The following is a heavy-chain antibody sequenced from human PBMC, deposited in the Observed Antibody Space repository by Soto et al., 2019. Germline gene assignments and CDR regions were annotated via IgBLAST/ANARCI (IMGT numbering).Heavy chain of an antibody. CDR2: ISSSSSYI. CDR3: ASPVWFGEVAGEYYYYYYGMDV. V-gene: IGHV3-21*01. J-gene: IGHJ6*02. CDR1: GFTFSSYS. Sequence: GGSLRLSCAASGFTFSSYSMNWVRQAPGKGLEWVSSISSSSSYIYYADSVKGRFTISRDNAKNSLYLQMNSLRAEDTAVYYCASPVWFGEVAGEYYYYYYGMDVWGQGTTVTVSS. D-gene: IGHD3-10*01.